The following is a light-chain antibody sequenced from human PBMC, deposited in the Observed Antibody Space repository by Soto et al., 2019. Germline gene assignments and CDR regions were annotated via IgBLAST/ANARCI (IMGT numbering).Light chain of an antibody. CDR2: GAS. CDR1: QSVSSN. V-gene: IGKV3-15*01. J-gene: IGKJ2*01. Sequence: EIVMTQSPATLSMSPGERATLSCRASQSVSSNLAWYQQKPGQAPRLLIYGASTRATGIPARFSGSGSGTEFTLTISSLQSEDFAVYYCQQDNNWPPYTFGQGTKLEIK. CDR3: QQDNNWPPYT.